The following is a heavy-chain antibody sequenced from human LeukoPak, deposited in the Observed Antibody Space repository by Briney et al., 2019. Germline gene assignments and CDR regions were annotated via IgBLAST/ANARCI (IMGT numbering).Heavy chain of an antibody. D-gene: IGHD3-22*01. CDR3: ARVSADYYDSSGYYPTHAFDI. J-gene: IGHJ3*02. CDR1: GGTFSSHA. Sequence: ASVKVSCKASGGTFSSHAISWVRQAPGQGLEWMGGIIPIFGTANYAQKFQGRVTITADESTSTAYMELSSLRSEDTAVYYCARVSADYYDSSGYYPTHAFDIWGQGTMVTVSS. CDR2: IIPIFGTA. V-gene: IGHV1-69*13.